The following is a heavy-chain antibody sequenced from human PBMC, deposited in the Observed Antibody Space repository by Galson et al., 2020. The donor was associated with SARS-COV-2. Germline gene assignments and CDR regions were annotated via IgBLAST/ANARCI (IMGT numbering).Heavy chain of an antibody. D-gene: IGHD3-22*01. J-gene: IGHJ4*02. Sequence: GGSLRLSCAASGFTFSSYSMNWVRQAPGKGLEWVSSISSSSSYIYYADSVKGRFTISRDNAKNSLYLQMNSLRAEDTAVYYCARVPVLSYDSCGYYDSGLCDYWCQGTLVTVSS. CDR2: ISSSSSYI. CDR1: GFTFSSYS. V-gene: IGHV3-21*01. CDR3: ARVPVLSYDSCGYYDSGLCDY.